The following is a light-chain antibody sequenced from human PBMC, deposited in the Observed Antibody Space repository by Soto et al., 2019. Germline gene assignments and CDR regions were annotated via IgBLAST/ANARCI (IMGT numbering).Light chain of an antibody. CDR2: EVT. J-gene: IGLJ1*01. CDR1: SSDVGSHNY. CDR3: RSYTFTSTLYV. Sequence: SALTQPASVSGTPGQSITISCTGSSSDVGSHNYVSWYQQHPGKAPKLMIYEVTKRPSGVSNRFSGSKSGNTASLTISGLQAEDEADYYCRSYTFTSTLYVFGTGTKVTVL. V-gene: IGLV2-14*01.